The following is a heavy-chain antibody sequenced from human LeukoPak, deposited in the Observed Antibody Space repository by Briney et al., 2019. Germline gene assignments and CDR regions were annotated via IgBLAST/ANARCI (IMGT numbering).Heavy chain of an antibody. V-gene: IGHV4-34*01. D-gene: IGHD3-22*01. CDR2: INHSGST. CDR1: GGSFSGYY. J-gene: IGHJ4*02. CDR3: ARGGLGSGYLAYFDY. Sequence: SETLSLTCAVYGGSFSGYYWSWIRQPPGKGLEWIGEINHSGSTNYNPSLKSRVTISVDTSKNQFSLKLSSVTAADTAVYYCARGGLGSGYLAYFDYWGQGTLVTVSS.